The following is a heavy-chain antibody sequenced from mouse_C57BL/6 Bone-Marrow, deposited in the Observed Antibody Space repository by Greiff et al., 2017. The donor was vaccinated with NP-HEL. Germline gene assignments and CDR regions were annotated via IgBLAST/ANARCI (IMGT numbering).Heavy chain of an antibody. D-gene: IGHD1-1*01. V-gene: IGHV5-4*01. CDR1: GFTFSSYA. CDR3: AREDYGSSYEFAY. Sequence: EVKLMESGGGLVKPGGSLKLSCAASGFTFSSYAMSWVRQTPEKRLEWVATISDGGSYTYYPDNVKGRFTISRDNAKNNLYLQMSHLKSEDTAMYYCAREDYGSSYEFAYWGQGTLVTVSA. J-gene: IGHJ3*01. CDR2: ISDGGSYT.